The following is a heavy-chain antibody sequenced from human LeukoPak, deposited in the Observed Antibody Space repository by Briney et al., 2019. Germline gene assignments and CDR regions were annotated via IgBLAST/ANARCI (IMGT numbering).Heavy chain of an antibody. D-gene: IGHD3-3*01. CDR1: GGSFSGYY. CDR3: ASTPLKYTIFGVVIIAYFDY. V-gene: IGHV4-34*01. J-gene: IGHJ4*02. CDR2: INHSGST. Sequence: SETLSLTCAVYGGSFSGYYWSWIRQPPGKGLEWIGEINHSGSTNYNPSLKSRVTISVDTSKNQFSLKLSSVTAADTAVYYCASTPLKYTIFGVVIIAYFDYWGQGTLVTVSS.